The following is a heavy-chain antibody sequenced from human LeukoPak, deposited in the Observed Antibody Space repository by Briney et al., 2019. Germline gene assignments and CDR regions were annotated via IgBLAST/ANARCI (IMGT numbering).Heavy chain of an antibody. Sequence: QPGGSLRLSCAASGFTFSSYEMNWVRQAPGKGLEWVSYISSSGSTIYYADSVKGRFTISRDNAKNSLYLQMNSLRAEDTAVYYCATSVVVVAATVNGAFDIWGQGTMVTVSS. CDR2: ISSSGSTI. V-gene: IGHV3-48*03. J-gene: IGHJ3*02. CDR1: GFTFSSYE. D-gene: IGHD2-15*01. CDR3: ATSVVVVAATVNGAFDI.